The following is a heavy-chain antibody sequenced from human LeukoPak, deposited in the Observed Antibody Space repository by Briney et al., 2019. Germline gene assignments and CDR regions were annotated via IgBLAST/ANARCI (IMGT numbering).Heavy chain of an antibody. Sequence: GGSLRLSCAASGFTFSSYWTSWVRQAPGKGLEWVANIKQGGSEKYYVDSVKGRFTISRDNAKNSLYLQMNSLRAEDTAVYYCARVVVVVAATWFDPWGQGTLVTVSS. V-gene: IGHV3-7*03. CDR3: ARVVVVVAATWFDP. D-gene: IGHD2-15*01. CDR1: GFTFSSYW. J-gene: IGHJ5*02. CDR2: IKQGGSEK.